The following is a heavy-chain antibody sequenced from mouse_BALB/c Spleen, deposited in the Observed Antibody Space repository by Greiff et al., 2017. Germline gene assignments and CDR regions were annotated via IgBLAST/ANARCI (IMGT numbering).Heavy chain of an antibody. Sequence: EVQGVESGGGLVKPGGSLKLSCAASGFTFSSYAMSWVRQTPEKRLEWVASISSGGSTYYPDSVKGRFTISRDNARNILYLQMSSLRSEDTAMYYCARWTRGNYWFAYWGQGTLVTVSA. V-gene: IGHV5-6-5*01. J-gene: IGHJ3*01. D-gene: IGHD2-1*01. CDR2: ISSGGST. CDR3: ARWTRGNYWFAY. CDR1: GFTFSSYA.